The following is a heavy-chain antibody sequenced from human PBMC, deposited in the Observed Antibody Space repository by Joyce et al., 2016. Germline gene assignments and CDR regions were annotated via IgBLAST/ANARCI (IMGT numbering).Heavy chain of an antibody. CDR2: VYYSGRP. D-gene: IGHD3-16*02. J-gene: IGHJ4*02. CDR1: GGSMNNYF. V-gene: IGHV4-59*01. CDR3: AGGYLGFYYFDF. Sequence: QVQLQQSGPGLVKPSETLSLTCTVSGGSMNNYFWSWILQPPGKGLEWVGNVYYSGRPNYNPSLKRRVSMSMDTSNKQFSLRLSSVTTADTAVYYCAGGYLGFYYFDFWGLGTLVSVS.